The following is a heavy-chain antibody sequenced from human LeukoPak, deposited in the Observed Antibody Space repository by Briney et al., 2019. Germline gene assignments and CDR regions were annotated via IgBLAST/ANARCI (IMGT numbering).Heavy chain of an antibody. CDR3: ARQMATNDDAFDI. D-gene: IGHD5-24*01. Sequence: ASVKVSCKASGYTFTSYAMHWVRQAPGQRLEWMGWINAGNGNTKYSQKFQGRVTITRDTSASTAYMELSSLRSEDTAVYYCARQMATNDDAFDIWGQGTMATVSS. CDR2: INAGNGNT. V-gene: IGHV1-3*01. J-gene: IGHJ3*02. CDR1: GYTFTSYA.